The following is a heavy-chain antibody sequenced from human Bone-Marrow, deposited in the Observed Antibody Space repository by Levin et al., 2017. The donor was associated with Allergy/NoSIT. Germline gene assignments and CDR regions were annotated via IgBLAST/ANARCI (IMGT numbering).Heavy chain of an antibody. D-gene: IGHD6-13*01. CDR2: ISGDNYTK. CDR1: GFTFSSYG. V-gene: IGHV3-48*01. J-gene: IGHJ4*02. Sequence: PGGSLRLSCDASGFTFSSYGIIWVRQAPGKGLEWVSYISGDNYTKYYADSVKGRFTISRDNVKKSLYLQMNSLRGEDTAVYYCAREGSWSSTWLGNYYFDYWGQGTLVTVSS. CDR3: AREGSWSSTWLGNYYFDY.